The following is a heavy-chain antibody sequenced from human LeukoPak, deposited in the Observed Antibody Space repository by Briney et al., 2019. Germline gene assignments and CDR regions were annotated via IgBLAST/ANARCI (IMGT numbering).Heavy chain of an antibody. D-gene: IGHD6-19*01. CDR1: GFTLSDYY. CDR2: ISSSSSYT. CDR3: ARRRYSSGWYVDY. V-gene: IGHV3-11*06. J-gene: IGHJ4*02. Sequence: GGSLRLSCAASGFTLSDYYMSWIRQAPGKGLEWVSYISSSSSYTNYADSVKGRFTISRDNAKNSLYLQMNSLRAEDTAVYYCARRRYSSGWYVDYWGQGTLVTVSS.